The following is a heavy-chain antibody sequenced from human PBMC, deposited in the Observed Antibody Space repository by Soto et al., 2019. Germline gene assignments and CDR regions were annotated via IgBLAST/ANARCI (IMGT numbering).Heavy chain of an antibody. CDR2: IYYSGST. V-gene: IGHV4-31*03. D-gene: IGHD5-12*01. CDR3: AREEYSGPVDY. CDR1: GGSISSGGYY. J-gene: IGHJ4*02. Sequence: PSETLSLTCTVSGGSISSGGYYWSWIRQHPGKGLEWIGYIYYSGSTYYNPSLKSRVTISVDTSKNQFSLKLSSVTAADTAVYYCAREEYSGPVDYWGQGTLVTVS.